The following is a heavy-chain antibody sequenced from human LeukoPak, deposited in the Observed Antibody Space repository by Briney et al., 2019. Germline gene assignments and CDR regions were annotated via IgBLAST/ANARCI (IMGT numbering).Heavy chain of an antibody. J-gene: IGHJ4*02. D-gene: IGHD2-15*01. CDR1: GYTFTAYN. CDR2: MNPNSGDT. CDR3: LRGGGRSYCDY. V-gene: IGHV1-2*02. Sequence: GASVTVSFKPSGYTFTAYNIHWVRHAPAQGLEWMGWMNPNSGDTNYSQNFQGRVTMTRDTSISTAYMELSSLRSDDTAVYFYLRGGGRSYCDYWGQGTPVTVSS.